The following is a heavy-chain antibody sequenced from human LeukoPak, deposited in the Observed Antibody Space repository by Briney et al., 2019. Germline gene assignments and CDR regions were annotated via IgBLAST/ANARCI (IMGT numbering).Heavy chain of an antibody. J-gene: IGHJ4*02. Sequence: GGSLRLSCAASGFNFSRYWMTWVRQAPGEGLEFVANIKQNGSVINYVDSVKGRFTISRDIAKNSVHLQMNSLRVEDTAVYYCAKDRGWTTFDSWGQGTLVAVSS. CDR2: IKQNGSVI. CDR1: GFNFSRYW. V-gene: IGHV3-7*01. D-gene: IGHD3-10*01. CDR3: AKDRGWTTFDS.